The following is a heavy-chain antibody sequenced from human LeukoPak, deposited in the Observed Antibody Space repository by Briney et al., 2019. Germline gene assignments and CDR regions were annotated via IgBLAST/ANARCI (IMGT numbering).Heavy chain of an antibody. V-gene: IGHV3-33*08. D-gene: IGHD7-27*01. CDR3: ARDHSPKWGSGERYFDY. Sequence: GGSLRLSCAASGITFSSYWMHWVRQAPGKGLEWVAVMRSDGTDIYYTDSVKGRFTISRDNSKNTLYLQMDSLRAEDTAVYYCARDHSPKWGSGERYFDYWGQGTLVTVSS. CDR1: GITFSSYW. J-gene: IGHJ4*02. CDR2: MRSDGTDI.